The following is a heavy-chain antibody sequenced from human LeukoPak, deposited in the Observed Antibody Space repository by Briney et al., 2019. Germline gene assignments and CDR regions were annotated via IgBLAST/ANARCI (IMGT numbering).Heavy chain of an antibody. Sequence: SETLSLTCAGYGGSFSGYYCSWIRQPPRKCLEWIGAINHSGSTNYNPSLKSRVTISVDTSKNQFSLKLSSVTAADTAVYYCARDRVLLWFGEHNWFDPWGQGTLVTVSS. CDR1: GGSFSGYY. V-gene: IGHV4-34*01. J-gene: IGHJ5*02. CDR2: INHSGST. CDR3: ARDRVLLWFGEHNWFDP. D-gene: IGHD3-10*01.